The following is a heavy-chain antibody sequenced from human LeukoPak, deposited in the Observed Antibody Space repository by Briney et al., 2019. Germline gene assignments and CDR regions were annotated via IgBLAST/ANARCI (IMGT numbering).Heavy chain of an antibody. CDR2: INHSGST. CDR3: ARGPRESGGRRANYYGMDV. CDR1: GGSFSGYC. V-gene: IGHV4-34*01. D-gene: IGHD2-15*01. Sequence: SETLSLTCAVYGGSFSGYCWSWIRQPPGKGLEWIGEINHSGSTNYNPSLKSRVTISVDTSKNQFSLKLSSVTAADTAVYYCARGPRESGGRRANYYGMDVWGQGTTVTVSS. J-gene: IGHJ6*02.